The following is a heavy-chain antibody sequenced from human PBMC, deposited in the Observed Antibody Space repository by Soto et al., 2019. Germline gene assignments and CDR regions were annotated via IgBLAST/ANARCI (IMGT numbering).Heavy chain of an antibody. J-gene: IGHJ4*02. CDR3: ARGYGSGSYFYSFDY. V-gene: IGHV1-69*02. D-gene: IGHD3-10*01. Sequence: QVQLVQSGAEVKKPGSSVKVSCKASGGTFSSYTISWVRQAPGQGLEWMGRIIPILGIANYAQKFQGRVTITADKSTSTAYMELSSLRSEDTAEYYCARGYGSGSYFYSFDYWGQGTLVTVSS. CDR2: IIPILGIA. CDR1: GGTFSSYT.